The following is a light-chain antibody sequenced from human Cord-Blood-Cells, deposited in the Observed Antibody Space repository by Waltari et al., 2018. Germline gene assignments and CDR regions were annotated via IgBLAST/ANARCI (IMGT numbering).Light chain of an antibody. V-gene: IGKV2-28*01. CDR3: MQALQTPCT. Sequence: DIVMTQPPLSLPVTPGEPASISCSTRQSLLHSNGYNYLDWYLQKPGQSPQLLIYFGSNLASGVPDRFSGSGSGTDFTLKISRVEAEDVGVYYCMQALQTPCTFGQGTKLEIK. CDR1: QSLLHSNGYNY. CDR2: FGS. J-gene: IGKJ2*02.